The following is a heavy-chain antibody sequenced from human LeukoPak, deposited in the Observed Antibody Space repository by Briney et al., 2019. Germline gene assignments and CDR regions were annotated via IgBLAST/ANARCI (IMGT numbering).Heavy chain of an antibody. CDR3: ARDHGGYCSGGSCYSGY. D-gene: IGHD2-15*01. CDR2: ISAYNGNT. V-gene: IGHV1-18*01. CDR1: GYTFTSYG. J-gene: IGHJ4*02. Sequence: GASVKVSCKASGYTFTSYGISWVRQAPGQGLEWMGWISAYNGNTNYAQKLQGRVTMTTDTSTSTAYMELRSLRSDDTAVYYCARDHGGYCSGGSCYSGYWGQGTLVTVSP.